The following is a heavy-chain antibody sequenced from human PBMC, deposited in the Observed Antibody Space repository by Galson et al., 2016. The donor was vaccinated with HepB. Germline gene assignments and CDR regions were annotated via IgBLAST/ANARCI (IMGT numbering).Heavy chain of an antibody. J-gene: IGHJ6*03. CDR1: GFTFSNYA. Sequence: SLRLSCAASGFTFSNYAMSWVRQAPGKGLEWVSSISGSGSNTYYADSVKGRFTISRDNSKNTLYLHLNSLRAEDTAVYYCAKNRGSDYKNYYMNVWGKGTTVTVSS. V-gene: IGHV3-23*01. D-gene: IGHD4-11*01. CDR2: ISGSGSNT. CDR3: AKNRGSDYKNYYMNV.